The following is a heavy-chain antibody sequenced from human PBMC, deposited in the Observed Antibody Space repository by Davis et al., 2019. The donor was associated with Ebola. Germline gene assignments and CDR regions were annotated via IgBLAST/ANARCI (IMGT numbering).Heavy chain of an antibody. CDR3: ARAGIVATGMDV. CDR1: GFTFSSYA. J-gene: IGHJ6*02. V-gene: IGHV3-30-3*01. D-gene: IGHD5-12*01. Sequence: GESLKISCAASGFTFSSYAMHWVRQAPGKGLEWVAVISYDGSNKYYADSVKGRFTISRDNSKNTLYLQMNSLRAEDTAVYYCARAGIVATGMDVWGQGTTVTVSS. CDR2: ISYDGSNK.